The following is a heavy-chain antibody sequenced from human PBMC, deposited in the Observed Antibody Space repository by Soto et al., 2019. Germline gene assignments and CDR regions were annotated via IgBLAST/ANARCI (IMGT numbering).Heavy chain of an antibody. Sequence: GGSLRLSCAASGFTFSSYGMHWVRQAPGKGLEWVAVISYDGSNKYYADSVKGRFTISRDNSKNTLYLQMNSLRAEDTAVYYCAKGGMGHFDYWGQGTLVTVSS. V-gene: IGHV3-30*18. J-gene: IGHJ4*02. CDR3: AKGGMGHFDY. CDR2: ISYDGSNK. CDR1: GFTFSSYG.